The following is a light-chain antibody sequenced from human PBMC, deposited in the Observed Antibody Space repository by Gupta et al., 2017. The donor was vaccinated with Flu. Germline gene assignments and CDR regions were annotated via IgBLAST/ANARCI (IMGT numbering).Light chain of an antibody. CDR3: QAWCTAIRV. J-gene: IGLJ3*02. Sequence: VNLTSTLTDGHGREDTAWHQPQPEKGPQYLMRCNGDGSHKKGDGIPDRFSGSPSGAERYLXIXSLQAEXEDYYYCQAWCTAIRVFGGGTRLTVL. CDR2: CNGDGSH. V-gene: IGLV4-69*01. CDR1: DGHGRED.